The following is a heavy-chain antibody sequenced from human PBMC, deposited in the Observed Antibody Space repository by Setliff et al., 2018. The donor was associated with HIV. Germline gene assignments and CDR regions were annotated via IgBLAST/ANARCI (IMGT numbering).Heavy chain of an antibody. CDR3: ARDLDEAVKDADNYVPLDL. CDR1: GYTFSTYA. V-gene: IGHV1-3*01. D-gene: IGHD3-16*01. CDR2: INAGSGNT. Sequence: ASVKVSCKASGYTFSTYAIHWVRQAPGQRLEWMGWINAGSGNTNYAQKFQDRVTITTDESTSTAYMELRSLTSEDTAVYYCARDLDEAVKDADNYVPLDLWGQGTLVTVSS. J-gene: IGHJ5*02.